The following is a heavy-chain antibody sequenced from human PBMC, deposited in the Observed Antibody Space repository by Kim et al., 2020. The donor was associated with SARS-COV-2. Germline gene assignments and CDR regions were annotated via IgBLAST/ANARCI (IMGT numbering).Heavy chain of an antibody. V-gene: IGHV3-30*02. J-gene: IGHJ6*02. D-gene: IGHD2-2*01. CDR3: AKVEDIVVVPAVYGMYV. Sequence: VKGRFTISRDNSKNTLYLKMNSLRVEDTAVYYCAKVEDIVVVPAVYGMYVWGQGTTVTVSS.